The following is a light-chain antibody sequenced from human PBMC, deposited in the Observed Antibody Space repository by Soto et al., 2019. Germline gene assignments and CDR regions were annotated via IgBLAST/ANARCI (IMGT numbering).Light chain of an antibody. CDR1: SSDVGISNL. CDR2: EGG. Sequence: QSALTQPASVSGSPGQSITISCTGTSSDVGISNLVSWYQQHPGKAPKVIIYEGGKRPSGVSDRFSGSKSGNTASLTISGLQAENEADYYSCSYARTNSVIFGRGTKLTVL. CDR3: CSYARTNSVI. J-gene: IGLJ2*01. V-gene: IGLV2-23*01.